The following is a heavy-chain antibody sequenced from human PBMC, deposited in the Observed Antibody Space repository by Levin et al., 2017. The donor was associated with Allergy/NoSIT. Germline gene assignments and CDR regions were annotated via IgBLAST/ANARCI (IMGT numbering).Heavy chain of an antibody. V-gene: IGHV3-15*01. D-gene: IGHD3-16*01. CDR2: IKSRYGGEPT. J-gene: IGHJ3*01. CDR3: ATRDCIGGYCCGTASYEALDV. Sequence: GGSLRLSCGASGFNSGNTWMTWVRQAPGKGLEWVGRIKSRYGGEPTEYAAPVKGRFSISRDGSKGTLYLQMRNLQVEDTGVYYCATRDCIGGYCCGTASYEALDVWGQGTLVTVSS. CDR1: GFNSGNTW.